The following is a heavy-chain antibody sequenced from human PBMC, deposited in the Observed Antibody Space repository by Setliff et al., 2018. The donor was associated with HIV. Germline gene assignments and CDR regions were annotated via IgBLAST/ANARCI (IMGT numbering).Heavy chain of an antibody. J-gene: IGHJ5*02. CDR2: VYTSGST. V-gene: IGHV4-4*07. CDR3: ARGLWFGGSYWFDP. CDR1: GGSMSTYY. D-gene: IGHD3-10*01. Sequence: SETLSLTCSVSGGSMSTYYWSWIRQPAGKRLEWIGRVYTSGSTIYNPSLKSRVTMSIDTSKNQFSLKLSSVTAADTAVYYCARGLWFGGSYWFDPWGQGTLVTVSS.